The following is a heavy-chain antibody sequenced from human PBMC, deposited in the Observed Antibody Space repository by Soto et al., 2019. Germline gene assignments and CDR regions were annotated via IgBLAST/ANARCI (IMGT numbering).Heavy chain of an antibody. CDR3: ARGYYGSGSYYNFGWFDP. CDR1: GYSISSGYY. D-gene: IGHD3-10*01. V-gene: IGHV4-38-2*01. CDR2: IFHSGST. Sequence: ETLSLTCAVSGYSISSGYYWGLIRDARGKVLEWIGSIFHSGSTYYNPSLKSRVAISLDTSKNQFSLKLRSVTAADTAVYYCARGYYGSGSYYNFGWFDPWGKGTLVTVSS. J-gene: IGHJ5*02.